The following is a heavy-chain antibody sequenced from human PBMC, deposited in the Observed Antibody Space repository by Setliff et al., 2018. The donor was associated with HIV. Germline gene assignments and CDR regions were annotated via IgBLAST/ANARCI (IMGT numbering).Heavy chain of an antibody. V-gene: IGHV1-69*13. CDR3: ATVFYYNSESYSLDY. Sequence: SVKVSCKASGGTFNNYAISWVRQAPGQGLEWVGGIIPLFGTTNYAQKFQGRVTITADESTNTAHMELNSLRSIDTAMYYCATVFYYNSESYSLDYWGQGMLVTLSS. D-gene: IGHD3-10*01. CDR1: GGTFNNYA. J-gene: IGHJ4*02. CDR2: IIPLFGTT.